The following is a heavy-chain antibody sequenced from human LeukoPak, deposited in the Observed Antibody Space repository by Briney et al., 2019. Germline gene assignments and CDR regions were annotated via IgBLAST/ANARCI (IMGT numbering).Heavy chain of an antibody. D-gene: IGHD6-6*01. V-gene: IGHV4-34*01. Sequence: PSETLSLTCTVSGGSISNYYWSWIRQPPGKGLEWIGEINHSGSTNYNPSLKSRVTISVDTSKNQFSLKLSSVTAADTAVYYCARALGYVAARLYYFDYWGQGTLVTVSS. J-gene: IGHJ4*02. CDR2: INHSGST. CDR3: ARALGYVAARLYYFDY. CDR1: GGSISNYY.